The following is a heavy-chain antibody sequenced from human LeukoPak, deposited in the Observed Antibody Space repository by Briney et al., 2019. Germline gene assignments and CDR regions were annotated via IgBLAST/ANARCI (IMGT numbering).Heavy chain of an antibody. J-gene: IGHJ6*02. CDR1: GFTFSNAW. CDR3: TTDPSYSSSWVAYYYYYGMDV. CDR2: IKSKTDGGTT. D-gene: IGHD6-13*01. V-gene: IGHV3-15*01. Sequence: PGGSLRLSCAASGFTFSNAWMSWVRQAPGKGLEWVGRIKSKTDGGTTDYAAPVKGRFTISRDDSKNTLYLQMNSLKTEDTAVYYCTTDPSYSSSWVAYYYYYGMDVWGQGSTVTVSS.